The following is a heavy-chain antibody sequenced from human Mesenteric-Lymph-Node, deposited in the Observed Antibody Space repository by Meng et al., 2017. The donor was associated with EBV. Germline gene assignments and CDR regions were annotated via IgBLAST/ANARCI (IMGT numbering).Heavy chain of an antibody. CDR3: ARVTLLFRSADF. V-gene: IGHV1-8*02. CDR2: MNPNSGDT. Sequence: QVQLVQSGAEVKKPGSSVKVSCKASGYPFTSFDFGWVRQATGQGLEWMGRMNPNSGDTEYAPKFQGRLTMNRDSSTSTAYMELSNLRSEDTAVYYCARVTLLFRSADFWGQGTLVNVSS. D-gene: IGHD2-21*02. J-gene: IGHJ4*02. CDR1: GYPFTSFD.